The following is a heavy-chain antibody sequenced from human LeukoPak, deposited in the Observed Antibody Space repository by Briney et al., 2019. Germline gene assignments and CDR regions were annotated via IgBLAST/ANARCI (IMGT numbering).Heavy chain of an antibody. CDR2: INSDGSST. Sequence: GGSLRLSCAASGFTFSSYWMHWVRQAPGKGLVWVLRINSDGSSTSYADSVKGRFTISRDNAKNTLYLQMNSLRAEDTAVYYCARAVVVVAGRGAFDIWGQGTMVTVSS. CDR1: GFTFSSYW. D-gene: IGHD2-21*01. CDR3: ARAVVVVAGRGAFDI. J-gene: IGHJ3*02. V-gene: IGHV3-74*01.